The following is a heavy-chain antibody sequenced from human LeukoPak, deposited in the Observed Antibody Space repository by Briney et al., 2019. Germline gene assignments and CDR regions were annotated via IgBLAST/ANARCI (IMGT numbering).Heavy chain of an antibody. CDR3: ARVAGNCGGDCYRLVY. CDR2: MSPNSGNT. D-gene: IGHD2-21*01. Sequence: ASVKVSCKASGYTFTTYDINWVRQATGQGLEWMAWMSPNSGNTGYAQKFQGRVTMTRNTSISTAYVELSSLRSEDTAVYYCARVAGNCGGDCYRLVYWGQGTLVTVAS. CDR1: GYTFTTYD. J-gene: IGHJ4*02. V-gene: IGHV1-8*01.